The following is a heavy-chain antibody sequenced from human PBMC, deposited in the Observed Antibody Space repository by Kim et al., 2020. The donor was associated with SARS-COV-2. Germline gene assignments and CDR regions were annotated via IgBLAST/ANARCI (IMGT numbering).Heavy chain of an antibody. Sequence: GGSLRLSCAASGFTFSGSAMHWVRQASGKGLEWVGRIRSKANSYATAYAASVKSRFTISRDDSKNTAYLQMNSLKTEDTAVYYCTRQGDASVDRDGMDVWGQGTTVTVSS. CDR1: GFTFSGSA. J-gene: IGHJ6*02. CDR2: IRSKANSYAT. D-gene: IGHD5-12*01. V-gene: IGHV3-73*01. CDR3: TRQGDASVDRDGMDV.